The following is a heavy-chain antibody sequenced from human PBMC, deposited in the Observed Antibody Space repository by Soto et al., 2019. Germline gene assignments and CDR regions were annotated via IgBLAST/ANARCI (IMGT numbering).Heavy chain of an antibody. J-gene: IGHJ6*02. CDR3: AHTPTIFGVVITDYYYYYGMDV. D-gene: IGHD3-3*01. Sequence: QITLKESGPTLVKPTQTLTLTCTFSGFSLSTSGVGVGWIRQPPGKALEWLALIYWDDDKRYSPSLKSRLTITKDTSKNQVVLTMTNMDPVDTATYYCAHTPTIFGVVITDYYYYYGMDVWGQGTTVTVSS. V-gene: IGHV2-5*02. CDR1: GFSLSTSGVG. CDR2: IYWDDDK.